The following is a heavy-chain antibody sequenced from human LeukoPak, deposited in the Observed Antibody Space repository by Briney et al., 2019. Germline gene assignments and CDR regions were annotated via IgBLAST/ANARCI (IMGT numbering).Heavy chain of an antibody. V-gene: IGHV3-7*01. Sequence: GGSLRLSCAAPGFTFSSYAMTWVRQAPGKGLEWVANIKQDGSEKYYVDSVKGRFTLSRDNAKSSLYLQMNSLRAEDTAVYYCARIFGYSSIYYFDYWGQGTLVTVSS. CDR3: ARIFGYSSIYYFDY. J-gene: IGHJ4*02. CDR2: IKQDGSEK. D-gene: IGHD6-19*01. CDR1: GFTFSSYA.